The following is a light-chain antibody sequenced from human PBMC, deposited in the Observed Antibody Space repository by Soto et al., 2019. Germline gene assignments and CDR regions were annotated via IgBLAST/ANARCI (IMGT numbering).Light chain of an antibody. CDR2: DVN. CDR1: SSDVGGYNY. V-gene: IGLV2-11*01. J-gene: IGLJ3*02. Sequence: QSALTQPRSVSGSPGQSVTLSCTGTSSDVGGYNYVSWYQQHPGKAPKLMIDDVNKRPSGVPDRFSGSRSGNTASLTISGLQGEDEADYYCCSYAGSYTWVFGGGTKLTVL. CDR3: CSYAGSYTWV.